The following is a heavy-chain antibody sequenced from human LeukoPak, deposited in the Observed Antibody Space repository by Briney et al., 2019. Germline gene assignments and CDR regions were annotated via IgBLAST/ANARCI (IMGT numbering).Heavy chain of an antibody. V-gene: IGHV3-23*01. CDR2: ISGSGGST. J-gene: IGHJ4*02. CDR1: GFTFSSYA. D-gene: IGHD4-17*01. CDR3: AQEGEWTTTVSPFDY. Sequence: GGSLRLSRAASGFTFSSYAMSWVRQAPGKGLEWVSSISGSGGSTYYADSVKGRFTISRDNSKNTPYLQMNSLRAEDTAVYYCAQEGEWTTTVSPFDYWGQGTLVTVSS.